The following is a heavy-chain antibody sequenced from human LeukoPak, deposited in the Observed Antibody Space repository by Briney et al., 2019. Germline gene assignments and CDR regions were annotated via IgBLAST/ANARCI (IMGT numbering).Heavy chain of an antibody. D-gene: IGHD2/OR15-2a*01. CDR3: VSFYETY. CDR2: INSDGNWT. V-gene: IGHV3-74*01. Sequence: GGSLRLSCAASGNYWMHWVRQAPGKGLVWVSHINSDGNWTSYADSVKGRFTISKDNAKNTVYLQMNSLRAEDTAVYYCVSFYETYWGRGTLVTVSS. J-gene: IGHJ4*02. CDR1: GNYW.